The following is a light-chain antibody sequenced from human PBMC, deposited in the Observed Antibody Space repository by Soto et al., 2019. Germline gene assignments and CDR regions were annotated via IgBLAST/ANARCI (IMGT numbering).Light chain of an antibody. CDR2: KAS. Sequence: DIQLTQTPSTLSASVGDEVTIACRSSQTIGTWLAWYQQKPAKASKLLIYKASTLESGVPSRFSGSGSGTEFTLTISSLQADDFATYYCQQYNDLSTFGGGTKVDI. CDR1: QTIGTW. CDR3: QQYNDLST. J-gene: IGKJ4*01. V-gene: IGKV1-5*03.